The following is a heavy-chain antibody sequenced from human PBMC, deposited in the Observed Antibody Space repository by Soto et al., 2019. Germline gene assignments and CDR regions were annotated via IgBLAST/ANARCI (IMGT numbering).Heavy chain of an antibody. CDR1: GGTFSSYT. D-gene: IGHD2-21*02. J-gene: IGHJ4*02. CDR3: AREAYVVVTATAPFDY. CDR2: IIPILGIA. V-gene: IGHV1-69*08. Sequence: QVQLVQSGAEVKKPGSSVKVSCKASGGTFSSYTISWVRQAPGQGLEWMGRIIPILGIANYAQKFQGRVTSTADKSTSTAYMELSSLRSEDTSVYYCAREAYVVVTATAPFDYWGQGTLVTVSS.